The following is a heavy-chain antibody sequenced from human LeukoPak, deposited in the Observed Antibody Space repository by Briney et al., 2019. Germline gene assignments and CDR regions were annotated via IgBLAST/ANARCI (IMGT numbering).Heavy chain of an antibody. D-gene: IGHD2-8*01. V-gene: IGHV3-21*01. CDR3: ATSMRPFDY. J-gene: IGHJ4*02. CDR2: ISSSSSYI. Sequence: TGGSLRLSCAASGFTFSSYSMNWVRQAPGKGLEWVSSISSSSSYIYYADSVKGRFTISRDNAKNSLYLQMNSLRAEDTAVYYCATSMRPFDYWGQGTLVTVSS. CDR1: GFTFSSYS.